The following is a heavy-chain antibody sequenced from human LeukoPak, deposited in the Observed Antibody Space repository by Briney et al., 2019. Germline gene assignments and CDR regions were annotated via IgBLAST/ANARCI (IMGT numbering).Heavy chain of an antibody. Sequence: GGSLRLSCAASGFTFSNFVMNWVRQAPGKGLQWVSTIGAGGVNTFYADSVKGRFTISRDNAKNSLYLQMNSLRAEDTVVYYCARRRFHYGSGSYCYFDYWGQGTLVTVSS. CDR1: GFTFSNFV. D-gene: IGHD3-10*01. CDR2: IGAGGVNT. J-gene: IGHJ4*02. V-gene: IGHV3-23*01. CDR3: ARRRFHYGSGSYCYFDY.